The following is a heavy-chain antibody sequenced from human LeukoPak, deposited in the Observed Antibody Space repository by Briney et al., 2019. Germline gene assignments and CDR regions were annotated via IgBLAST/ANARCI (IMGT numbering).Heavy chain of an antibody. J-gene: IGHJ5*02. CDR3: ARNYFFGSGSYFPIDP. D-gene: IGHD3-10*01. CDR2: ISDSGGRT. Sequence: GGSLRLSCAVSGITLSNYGMSWVRQAPGKGLEWVAGISDSGGRTNYADSVKGRFTISRDNAKNTLYLQMNSLRAEDTAVYYCARNYFFGSGSYFPIDPWGQGTLVTVSS. V-gene: IGHV3-23*01. CDR1: GITLSNYG.